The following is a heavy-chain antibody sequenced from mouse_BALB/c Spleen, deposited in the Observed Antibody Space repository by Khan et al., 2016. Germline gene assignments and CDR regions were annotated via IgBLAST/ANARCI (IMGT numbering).Heavy chain of an antibody. D-gene: IGHD2-14*01. CDR3: ARYDYAMDY. CDR2: INPYNDGT. CDR1: GYTFTSYV. V-gene: IGHV1S136*01. Sequence: EVQLQESGPELVKPGASVKMSCKASGYTFTSYVMNWVKQKPGQGLEWIGYINPYNDGTKYNEKFKGKATLTSDKSSSTAYMELSSLAAGDSAVYYCARYDYAMDYWGQGTSVTVSS. J-gene: IGHJ4*01.